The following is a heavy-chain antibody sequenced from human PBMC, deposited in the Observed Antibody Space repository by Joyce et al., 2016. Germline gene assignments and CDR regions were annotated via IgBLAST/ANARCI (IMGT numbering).Heavy chain of an antibody. CDR3: ARRPYNVHTPLGSDWYFDL. CDR1: GLSFDLHSF. CDR2: VYLHGIT. J-gene: IGHJ2*01. V-gene: IGHV4-38-2*01. D-gene: IGHD5-18*01. Sequence: QVQLQESGPGLVKPSETLSLTCGVSGLSFDLHSFWRWIRQPPGKGLEWIGSVYLHGITHYSPSLKSLDTISMDTSKNQFSLNLNSLTAADTAVYFCARRPYNVHTPLGSDWYFDLWGRGTLVTVSS.